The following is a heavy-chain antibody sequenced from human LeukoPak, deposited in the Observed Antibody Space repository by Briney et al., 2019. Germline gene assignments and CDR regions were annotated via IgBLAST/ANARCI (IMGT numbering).Heavy chain of an antibody. CDR2: INQSVGT. J-gene: IGHJ4*02. V-gene: IGHV4-34*01. Sequence: PSETLSLTCTVSGGSIGTYYWSWIRQSPGKGREWIGEINQSVGTNYNPSFESRGSMSVDASKKQFSLQVKSVTAADGAVYYCARSLSPYYDVTSAYWVWGYWGQGTLVSISS. D-gene: IGHD3-16*01. CDR1: GGSIGTYY. CDR3: ARSLSPYYDVTSAYWVWGY.